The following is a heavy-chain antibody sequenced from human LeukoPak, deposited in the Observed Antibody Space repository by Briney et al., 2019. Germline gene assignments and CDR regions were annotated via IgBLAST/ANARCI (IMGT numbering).Heavy chain of an antibody. D-gene: IGHD3-22*01. CDR1: GGSISSSSYY. CDR2: IYYSGST. V-gene: IGHV4-39*07. Sequence: PSESLSLTCTVSGGSISSSSYYRGWIRQPPGKGLEWIGSIYYSGSTYYNPSLKSRVTISVDTSKNQFSLKLSSVTAADTAVYYCARDQDYYDSSGPSWGQGTLVTVSS. J-gene: IGHJ5*02. CDR3: ARDQDYYDSSGPS.